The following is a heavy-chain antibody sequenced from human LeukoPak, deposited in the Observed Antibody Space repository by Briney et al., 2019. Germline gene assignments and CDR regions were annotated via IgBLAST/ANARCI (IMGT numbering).Heavy chain of an antibody. CDR3: AITYYYDSSGRRSFDY. V-gene: IGHV5-51*01. CDR2: IYPGDSDT. D-gene: IGHD3-22*01. CDR1: GYSFTSSW. J-gene: IGHJ4*02. Sequence: GESLKISCKGSGYSFTSSWIGWVRQMPGKGLEWMGIIYPGDSDTRYSPSFQGQVTISADKSISTAYLQWSSLKASDTAMYYCAITYYYDSSGRRSFDYWGQGTLVTVSS.